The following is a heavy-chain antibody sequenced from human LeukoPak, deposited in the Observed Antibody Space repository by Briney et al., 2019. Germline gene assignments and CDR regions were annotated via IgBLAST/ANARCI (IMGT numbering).Heavy chain of an antibody. V-gene: IGHV4-38-2*01. J-gene: IGHJ4*02. CDR2: MYHSGST. CDR3: VRYSTGWFGSCDY. Sequence: PSETLSLTCVVSDYSISSGYHWGWIRQPPGKGLEWIGSMYHSGSTYYNPSLKSRVTISVDMSKNQFSLQLSSVTAAGTAVYYCVRYSTGWFGSCDYWGQGTLVTVSS. CDR1: DYSISSGYH. D-gene: IGHD6-19*01.